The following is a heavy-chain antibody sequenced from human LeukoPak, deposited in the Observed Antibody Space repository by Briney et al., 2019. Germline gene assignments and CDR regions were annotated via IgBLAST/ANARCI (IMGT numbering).Heavy chain of an antibody. D-gene: IGHD1-26*01. CDR3: ARDARYSGSYYGMDV. CDR2: IKHDGSEK. V-gene: IGHV3-7*01. CDR1: GFTFSTYW. Sequence: GGSLRLSCAASGFTFSTYWMSWLRQAPGKGLEWVANIKHDGSEKYYVDSVKGRFTISRDNAKNSLDLQMNSLRDEDTAVYYCARDARYSGSYYGMDVWGQGTTVTVSS. J-gene: IGHJ6*02.